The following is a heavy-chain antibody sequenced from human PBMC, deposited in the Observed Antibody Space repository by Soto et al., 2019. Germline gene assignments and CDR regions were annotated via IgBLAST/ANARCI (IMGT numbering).Heavy chain of an antibody. CDR1: GFTFSSYW. D-gene: IGHD5-18*01. V-gene: IGHV3-74*01. CDR3: ATGGYSYGWGY. J-gene: IGHJ4*02. Sequence: EVQLVESGGGLVQPGGSLRLSCVGSGFTFSSYWMHWVRQPPGKGLVWVSRVNSAGSASSYADSVKGRFTFSRDNAKNTLYLQMNSLSAEDTAIYYCATGGYSYGWGYWGQGTLVTVSS. CDR2: VNSAGSAS.